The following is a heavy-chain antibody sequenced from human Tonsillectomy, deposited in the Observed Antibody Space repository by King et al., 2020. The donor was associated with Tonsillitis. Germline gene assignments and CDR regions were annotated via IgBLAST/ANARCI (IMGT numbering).Heavy chain of an antibody. J-gene: IGHJ3*02. CDR2: IWYDGSNK. V-gene: IGHV3-33*01. CDR3: ARDYDFWSGLAHAFDI. D-gene: IGHD3-3*01. Sequence: VQLVESGGGVVQPGRSLRLSCAPSGFTFSSYGMHWVRQAPGKGLEWVAVIWYDGSNKYYADSVKGRFTISRDNSKNTLYLQMNSLRAEDTAVYYCARDYDFWSGLAHAFDIWGQGTMVTVSS. CDR1: GFTFSSYG.